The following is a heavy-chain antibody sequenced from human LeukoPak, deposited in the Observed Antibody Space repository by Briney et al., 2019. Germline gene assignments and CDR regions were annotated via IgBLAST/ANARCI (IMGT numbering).Heavy chain of an antibody. CDR3: TSFFETN. J-gene: IGHJ4*02. CDR2: VNNDGSAT. CDR1: RFIFTNYW. D-gene: IGHD2/OR15-2a*01. Sequence: GGSLRLSCAASRFIFTNYWIHWVRQAPGKGLVWVSHVNNDGSATSYADSVKGRFTISRDSAKNTVYLRMNSLRVGDTAVYYCTSFFETNWGQGTLVTVSS. V-gene: IGHV3-74*01.